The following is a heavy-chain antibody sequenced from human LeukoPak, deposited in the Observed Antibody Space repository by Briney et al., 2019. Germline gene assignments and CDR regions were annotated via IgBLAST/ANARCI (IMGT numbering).Heavy chain of an antibody. J-gene: IGHJ3*02. CDR3: ARDFSDDAFDI. D-gene: IGHD1-26*01. CDR2: ISVYNGNT. CDR1: GYTFTSYG. Sequence: APVKVSCKASGYTFTSYGISWVRQAPGQGLEWVGWISVYNGNTIYAPKLQGRVTMTTDTSTSTASMELRSLRSDDTALYYCARDFSDDAFDIWGQGTMVTVSS. V-gene: IGHV1-18*01.